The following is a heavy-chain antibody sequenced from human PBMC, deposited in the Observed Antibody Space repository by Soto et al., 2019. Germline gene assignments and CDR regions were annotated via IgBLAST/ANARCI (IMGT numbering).Heavy chain of an antibody. CDR3: ARGPGGFGEFSLDY. D-gene: IGHD3-10*01. CDR1: VGSIHTYY. Sequence: SETLSLTCTVSVGSIHTYYWSWIRHAAGKGLEWIGRIYSGGSTNYNPSLMSRVSVSVDMSKNQFSLKLSSVTAADKAVYYCARGPGGFGEFSLDYWGHGTLVTVSS. J-gene: IGHJ4*01. CDR2: IYSGGST. V-gene: IGHV4-4*07.